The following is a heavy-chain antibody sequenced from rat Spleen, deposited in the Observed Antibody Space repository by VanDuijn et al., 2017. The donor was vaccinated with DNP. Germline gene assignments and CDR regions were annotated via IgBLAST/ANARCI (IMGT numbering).Heavy chain of an antibody. Sequence: EVQLVENGGGLVQPGRSLKLSCVASGFTFNYYWMTWIRQVPGKGLEWVASIISTGGSTYYPDSVRGRFTISRDYARSTLYLQMDSLRSEDTATYYCATSSYFGYDYGFAYWGQGTLVTVSS. D-gene: IGHD1-7*01. CDR1: GFTFNYYW. J-gene: IGHJ3*01. CDR3: ATSSYFGYDYGFAY. V-gene: IGHV5-31*01. CDR2: IISTGGST.